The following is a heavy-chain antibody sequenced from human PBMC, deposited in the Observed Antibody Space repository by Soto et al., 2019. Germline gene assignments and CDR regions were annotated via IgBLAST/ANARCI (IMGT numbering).Heavy chain of an antibody. Sequence: SETLSLTCAVYGGSFSGDYWSWIRQPPGKGLEWIGEINHSGSTNYNPSLKSRVTISVDTSKNQFSLKLSSVTAADTAVYYCARGRLRARYYYYGMDVWGQGTTVT. CDR3: ARGRLRARYYYYGMDV. D-gene: IGHD6-6*01. V-gene: IGHV4-34*01. J-gene: IGHJ6*02. CDR2: INHSGST. CDR1: GGSFSGDY.